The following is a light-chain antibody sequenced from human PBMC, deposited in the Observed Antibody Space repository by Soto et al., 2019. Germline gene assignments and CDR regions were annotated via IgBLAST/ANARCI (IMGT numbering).Light chain of an antibody. CDR1: SSDVGGYNY. J-gene: IGLJ1*01. Sequence: QSALTQPASVSGSPGQSITISCTGTSSDVGGYNYVSWYQHHPGKAPKLMIYEVNNRPSGVSNRFSGSKSGNTASLTISGLQAEDEADYYCSSYTSRTTLNVFGSGTKVTV. CDR3: SSYTSRTTLNV. CDR2: EVN. V-gene: IGLV2-14*01.